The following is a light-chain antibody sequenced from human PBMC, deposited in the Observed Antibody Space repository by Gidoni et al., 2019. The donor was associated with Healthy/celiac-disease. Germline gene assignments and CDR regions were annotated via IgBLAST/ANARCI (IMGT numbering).Light chain of an antibody. CDR1: QSISSW. CDR3: QQYNSYSPVT. Sequence: IQMTPSPSTLSASVGDNVTITCRASQSISSWLAWYQQKPGKAPKLLIYDASSLESGVPSRFSGSGSGTEFTLTISSLQPDDFATYYCQQYNSYSPVTFGQGTKLEIK. V-gene: IGKV1-5*01. CDR2: DAS. J-gene: IGKJ2*01.